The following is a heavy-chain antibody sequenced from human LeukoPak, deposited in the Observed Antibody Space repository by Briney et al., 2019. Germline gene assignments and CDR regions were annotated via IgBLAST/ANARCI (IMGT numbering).Heavy chain of an antibody. J-gene: IGHJ4*02. Sequence: SVKVSCKTSGGTFSSYAISWVRQAPGQGLEWMGGIIPVFNTADQAQKFQDRVTITADESTSTAYIELSSLRSEDTAVYYCARCPLQRDGQGAYYFDYWGQGTLVTVSS. CDR2: IIPVFNTA. CDR3: ARCPLQRDGQGAYYFDY. CDR1: GGTFSSYA. D-gene: IGHD2-21*02. V-gene: IGHV1-69*13.